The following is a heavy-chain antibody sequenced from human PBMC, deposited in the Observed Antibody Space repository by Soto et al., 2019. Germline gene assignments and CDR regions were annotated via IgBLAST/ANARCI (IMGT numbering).Heavy chain of an antibody. CDR1: GGTFSSYA. Sequence: GASVKVSCKASGGTFSSYAISWVRQAPGQGLEWMGGIIPIFGTANYAQKFQGRVTITADKSTSTAYMELSSLRSEDTAVYYCVTIEQVVVAAHPHYGMDVWGQGTTVTVSS. CDR2: IIPIFGTA. J-gene: IGHJ6*02. D-gene: IGHD2-15*01. V-gene: IGHV1-69*06. CDR3: VTIEQVVVAAHPHYGMDV.